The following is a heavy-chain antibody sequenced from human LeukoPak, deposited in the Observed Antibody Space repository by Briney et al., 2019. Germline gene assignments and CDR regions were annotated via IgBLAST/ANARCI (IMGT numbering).Heavy chain of an antibody. CDR3: ARDTTPLGVVGQPPYFDY. J-gene: IGHJ4*02. V-gene: IGHV3-21*01. D-gene: IGHD2-15*01. CDR1: GFTFSSYS. CDR2: ISSSSSYI. Sequence: PGGSLRLSCAASGFTFSSYSMNWVRQAPGKGLEWVSSISSSSSYIYYADSVKGRFTISRDNAKNSLYLQMNSLRAEDTAVYYCARDTTPLGVVGQPPYFDYWGQGTLVTVSS.